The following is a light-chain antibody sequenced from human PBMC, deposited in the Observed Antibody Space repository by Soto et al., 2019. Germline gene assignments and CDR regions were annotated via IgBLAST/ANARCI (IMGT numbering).Light chain of an antibody. CDR2: RAS. J-gene: IGKJ2*01. CDR3: QNYDNWPPYT. CDR1: QSVGSN. V-gene: IGKV3-15*01. Sequence: ILMTQSPATLSVSPGDTAILSCRASQSVGSNLAWYQQKPGQSPRRLIHRASIRAPGVPARFSGSGSGTEFTLTVTSLQSEDFAVYYCQNYDNWPPYTFGQGTKLEIK.